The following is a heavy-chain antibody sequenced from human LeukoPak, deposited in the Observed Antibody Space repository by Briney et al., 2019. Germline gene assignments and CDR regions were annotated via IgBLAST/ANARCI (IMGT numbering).Heavy chain of an antibody. CDR2: IYTSGST. CDR3: ARVNVVVPAAISTNWFDP. Sequence: SETLSLTCTVSGGSISSYYWSWIRQPAGKGLEWIGRIYTSGSTNYNPSLKSRVTMSVDTSKNQFSLKLSSVTAADTAVYYCARVNVVVPAAISTNWFDPWGQGTLVTVSS. J-gene: IGHJ5*02. V-gene: IGHV4-4*07. D-gene: IGHD2-2*02. CDR1: GGSISSYY.